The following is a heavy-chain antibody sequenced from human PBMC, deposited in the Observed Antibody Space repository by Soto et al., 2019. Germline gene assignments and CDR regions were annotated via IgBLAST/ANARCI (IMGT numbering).Heavy chain of an antibody. CDR1: GGSISSYD. D-gene: IGHD3-10*01. CDR2: ISYTGST. CDR3: ASVGELPVWFDP. V-gene: IGHV4-59*13. Sequence: SETLSVTCSVSGGSISSYDGSWIRQPPGKGLEWVGYISYTGSTIYNPSLESRATISLDTSKNQVSLSLSSVTVADTAMYYCASVGELPVWFDPWGRGTLVTVSS. J-gene: IGHJ5*02.